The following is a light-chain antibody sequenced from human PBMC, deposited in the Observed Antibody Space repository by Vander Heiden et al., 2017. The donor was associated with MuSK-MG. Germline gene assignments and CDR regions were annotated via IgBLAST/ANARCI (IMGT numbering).Light chain of an antibody. CDR1: QSVSSD. J-gene: IGKJ1*01. CDR2: GAS. CDR3: QQDNKWPRT. V-gene: IGKV3-15*01. Sequence: EIVMTQPPATLSLSPGERPTLSCRASQSVSSDLTWYQQKPGQAPRLLISGASTRATGIPARFSGSGSGTEFTLTISGLQSEDIAVYYCQQDNKWPRTFGQGTKVEIK.